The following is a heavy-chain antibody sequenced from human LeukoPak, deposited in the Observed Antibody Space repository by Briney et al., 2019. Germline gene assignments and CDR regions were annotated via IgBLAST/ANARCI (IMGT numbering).Heavy chain of an antibody. CDR3: ATRRVVIAVAGTFAFDY. J-gene: IGHJ4*02. CDR1: GYTLTELS. Sequence: ASVKVSCKVPGYTLTELSVHWVRQAPGKGLEWMGGFDPEDGETIYAQKFQGRVTMTEDTSTDTAYMELSSLRSEDTAVYYCATRRVVIAVAGTFAFDYWGQGTLVTVSS. V-gene: IGHV1-24*01. D-gene: IGHD6-19*01. CDR2: FDPEDGET.